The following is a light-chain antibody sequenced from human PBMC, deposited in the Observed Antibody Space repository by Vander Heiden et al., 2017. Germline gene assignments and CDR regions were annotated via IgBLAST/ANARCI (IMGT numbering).Light chain of an antibody. CDR3: HGDGSSGDT. CDR1: QSVSSSY. V-gene: IGKV3-20*01. J-gene: IGKJ2*01. Sequence: EIVLTQSPGTLSLSPGERATLSCRASQSVSSSYLAWYQQKPGQAPRLLIYGASSRATGIPDRFSGTGSGTDFTLTMRRLEPEDFAVFYCHGDGSSGDTFGQGTKMEIK. CDR2: GAS.